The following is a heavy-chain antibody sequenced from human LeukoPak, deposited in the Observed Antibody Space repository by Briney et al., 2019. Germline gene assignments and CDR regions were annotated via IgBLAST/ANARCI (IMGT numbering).Heavy chain of an antibody. J-gene: IGHJ4*02. Sequence: SVNVSFKASGGTFSSYAISWVRQAPGQGLEWVGGIIPICGTANYAQTSQGRVTLTADESTSTASMELSSLRSEDTAVYYCARGAGDSNGYYYAYWGQGTRVIVSS. D-gene: IGHD3-22*01. CDR1: GGTFSSYA. V-gene: IGHV1-69*13. CDR2: IIPICGTA. CDR3: ARGAGDSNGYYYAY.